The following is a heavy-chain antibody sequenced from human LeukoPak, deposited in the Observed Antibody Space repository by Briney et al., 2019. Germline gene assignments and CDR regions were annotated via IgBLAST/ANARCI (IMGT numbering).Heavy chain of an antibody. V-gene: IGHV3-66*01. CDR1: GFTVSSNY. CDR2: IYSGGST. Sequence: PGGSLRLSCAASGFTVSSNYMSWVRQAPGKGLEWVSVIYSGGSTYYADSVKGRFTISRDNSKNTLYLQMNSLRAEDTAVYYCARDPVYGDYSYWGQGTLVTVSS. J-gene: IGHJ4*02. D-gene: IGHD4-17*01. CDR3: ARDPVYGDYSY.